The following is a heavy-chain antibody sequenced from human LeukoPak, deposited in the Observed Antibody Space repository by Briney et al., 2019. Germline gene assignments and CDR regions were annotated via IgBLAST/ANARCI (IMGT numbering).Heavy chain of an antibody. CDR3: VRVEDWGAADNRMDY. J-gene: IGHJ4*02. Sequence: GGSLRLSCAASGFAFTSYTMSWVRQAPGKGLEWVSSIPSSSTSIYYADSLRGRFTVSRDNAKNSLYLQMNSLRAEDTAVYSCVRVEDWGAADNRMDYWGQGTLVTVSS. CDR1: GFAFTSYT. D-gene: IGHD6-13*01. V-gene: IGHV3-21*01. CDR2: IPSSSTSI.